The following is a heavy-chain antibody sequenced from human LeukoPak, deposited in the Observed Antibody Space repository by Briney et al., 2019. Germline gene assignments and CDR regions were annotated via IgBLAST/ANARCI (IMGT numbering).Heavy chain of an antibody. Sequence: PSETLSLTCTVSGGSISSGGYFWDWNRQHPGKGLEWIGEINHSGSSNYNPSLKSRVTISVDTSKNQFSLKVSSVTAADTAVYYCAPRITGTTTPPYYNAMDVWGQGTTVTVSS. V-gene: IGHV4-39*07. D-gene: IGHD1-7*01. CDR3: APRITGTTTPPYYNAMDV. J-gene: IGHJ6*02. CDR1: GGSISSGGYF. CDR2: INHSGSS.